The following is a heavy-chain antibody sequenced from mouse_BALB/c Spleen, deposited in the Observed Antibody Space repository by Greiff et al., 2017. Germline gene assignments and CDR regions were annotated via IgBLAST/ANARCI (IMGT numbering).Heavy chain of an antibody. CDR3: ARGTTVVANYAMDY. CDR2: ISSGGSYT. D-gene: IGHD1-1*01. J-gene: IGHJ4*01. CDR1: GFTFSSYG. V-gene: IGHV5-6*01. Sequence: EVKVVESGGDLVKPGGSLKLSCAASGFTFSSYGMSWVRQTPDKRLEWVATISSGGSYTYYPDSVKGRFTISRDNAKNTLYLQMSSLKSEDTAMYYCARGTTVVANYAMDYWGQGTSVTVSS.